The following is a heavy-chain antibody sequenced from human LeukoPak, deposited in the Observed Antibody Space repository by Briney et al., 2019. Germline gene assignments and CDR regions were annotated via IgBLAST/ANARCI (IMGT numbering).Heavy chain of an antibody. CDR3: ARGRIQFPRYCSGGSCRLFDY. CDR2: INHSGST. Sequence: SETLSLTYAVYGGSFSGYYWSWIRQPPGKGLEWIGEINHSGSTNYNPSLKSRVTISVDTSKNQFSLKLSSVTAADTAVYYCARGRIQFPRYCSGGSCRLFDYWGQGTLVTVSS. D-gene: IGHD2-15*01. V-gene: IGHV4-34*01. CDR1: GGSFSGYY. J-gene: IGHJ4*02.